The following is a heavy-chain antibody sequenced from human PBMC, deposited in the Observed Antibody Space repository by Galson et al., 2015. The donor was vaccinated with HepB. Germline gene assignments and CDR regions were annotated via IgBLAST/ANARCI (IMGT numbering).Heavy chain of an antibody. V-gene: IGHV3-21*01. CDR3: ARDPPNRSHYTPNNWFDP. Sequence: SLRLSCAASGFTFSSYSMNWVRQAPGKGLEWVSSISPSSSPYRYYADSVRGRFTISRDNAKSSLYLQMDSLRVEDTAVYYCARDPPNRSHYTPNNWFDPWGRGTLVTVSS. CDR1: GFTFSSYS. CDR2: ISPSSSPYR. J-gene: IGHJ5*02. D-gene: IGHD2-15*01.